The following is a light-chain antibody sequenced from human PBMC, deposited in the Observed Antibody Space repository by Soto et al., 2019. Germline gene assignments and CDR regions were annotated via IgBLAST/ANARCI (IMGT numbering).Light chain of an antibody. V-gene: IGKV3-11*01. Sequence: IVSTQSPATLSLSPGERATLSCRASQSVSSYLAWYQQKPGQAPRLLISDASNRATGIPARFSGSGSGTAFTLTISSLEPEDFAVYYCQQRSNWPPTGTFGQGTKFDIK. J-gene: IGKJ1*01. CDR1: QSVSSY. CDR2: DAS. CDR3: QQRSNWPPTGT.